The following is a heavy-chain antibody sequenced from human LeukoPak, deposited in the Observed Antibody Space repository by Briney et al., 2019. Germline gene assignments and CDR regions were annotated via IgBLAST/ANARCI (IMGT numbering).Heavy chain of an antibody. J-gene: IGHJ4*02. D-gene: IGHD5-12*01. CDR2: IYSGDNT. V-gene: IGHV3-53*01. CDR1: GFIVSSNY. CDR3: AREENGYGNFDY. Sequence: PGGSLRHSCAASGFIVSSNYMSWVRQAPGKGLEWVSVIYSGDNTYYADSVKGRFTISRDNSKNTLYLQMNSLRGEDMAVYYCAREENGYGNFDYWGQGTLVTVSS.